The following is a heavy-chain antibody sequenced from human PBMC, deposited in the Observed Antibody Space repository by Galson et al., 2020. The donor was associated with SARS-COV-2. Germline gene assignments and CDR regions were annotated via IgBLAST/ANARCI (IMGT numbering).Heavy chain of an antibody. CDR1: GFTFSSYW. CDR3: ARETYNWNSCYFDY. J-gene: IGHJ4*02. D-gene: IGHD1-7*01. Sequence: GESQKISCAASGFTFSSYWMSWVRQAPGKGLEWVANIKQDGSEKYYVDSVKGRFTISRDNAKNSLYLQMNSLRAEDTAVYYCARETYNWNSCYFDYWGQGTLVTGSS. V-gene: IGHV3-7*01. CDR2: IKQDGSEK.